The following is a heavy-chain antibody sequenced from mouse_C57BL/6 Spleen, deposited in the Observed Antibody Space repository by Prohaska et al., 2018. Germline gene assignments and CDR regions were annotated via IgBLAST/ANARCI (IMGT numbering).Heavy chain of an antibody. CDR2: IDPSDSYT. Sequence: ELVKPGASVKLSCKASGYTFTSYWMQWVKQRPGQGLEWIGEIDPSDSYTNYNQKFKGKATLTVDTSSSTAYMQLSSLTSEDSAVYYCGGPSSFAYWGQGTLVTVSA. J-gene: IGHJ3*01. CDR3: GGPSSFAY. CDR1: GYTFTSYW. V-gene: IGHV1-50*01.